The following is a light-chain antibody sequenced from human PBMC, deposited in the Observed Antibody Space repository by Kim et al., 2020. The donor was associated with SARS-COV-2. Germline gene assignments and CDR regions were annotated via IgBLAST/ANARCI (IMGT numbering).Light chain of an antibody. Sequence: SVPLGQTARLTCGGNNIQTLNVHWYRQKPGQAPVLVMYKDSKRPSGIPERFSGSNSGNTATLTISRAQADDEADYFCQVWDSGTWVFGGGTQLTVL. CDR3: QVWDSGTWV. V-gene: IGLV3-9*01. CDR2: KDS. J-gene: IGLJ3*02. CDR1: NIQTLN.